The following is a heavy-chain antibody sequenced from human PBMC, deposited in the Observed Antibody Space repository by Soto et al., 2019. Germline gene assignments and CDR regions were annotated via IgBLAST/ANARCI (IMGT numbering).Heavy chain of an antibody. V-gene: IGHV1-24*01. J-gene: IGHJ6*03. CDR1: GYTLTELP. D-gene: IGHD3-3*01. Sequence: ASLKVSCKVSGYTLTELPMHWVRQAPGKGLEWMGGFDPEDGNTGYAQKFQGRVTMTRNTSISTAYMELSSLRSEDTAVYYCASPVFTNYYYMDVWGKGTTVNVSS. CDR2: FDPEDGNT. CDR3: ASPVFTNYYYMDV.